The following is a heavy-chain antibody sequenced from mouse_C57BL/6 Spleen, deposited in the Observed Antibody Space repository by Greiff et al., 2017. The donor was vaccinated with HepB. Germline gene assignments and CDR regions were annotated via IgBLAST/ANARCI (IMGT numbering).Heavy chain of an antibody. CDR2: ISRGSSTI. J-gene: IGHJ4*01. V-gene: IGHV5-17*01. Sequence: EVKLVESGGGLVKPGGSLKLSCAASGFTFSDYGMHWVRQAPEKGLEWVAYISRGSSTIYYADTVKGRFTISRDNAKNTLFLQMTSLRSEDTAMYYCARSLPGAMDYWGQGTSVTVSS. CDR3: ARSLPGAMDY. CDR1: GFTFSDYG.